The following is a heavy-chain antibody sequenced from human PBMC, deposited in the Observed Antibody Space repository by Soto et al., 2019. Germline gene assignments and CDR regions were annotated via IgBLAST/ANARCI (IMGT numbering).Heavy chain of an antibody. D-gene: IGHD5-12*01. CDR1: GGSISSGGYY. J-gene: IGHJ4*02. Sequence: QVQLQESGPGLVKPSQTLSLTCTVSGGSISSGGYYWSWIRQHPGKGLEWIGYIYYSGSTYYNPSLKSRVTISVDTSKNQFSLKLSSVTGADTAVYYCARVVDNVGGYDYYFDYWGQGTLVTVSS. CDR2: IYYSGST. CDR3: ARVVDNVGGYDYYFDY. V-gene: IGHV4-31*03.